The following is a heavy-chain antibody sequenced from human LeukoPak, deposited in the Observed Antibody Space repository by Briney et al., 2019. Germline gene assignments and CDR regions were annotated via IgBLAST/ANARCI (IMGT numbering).Heavy chain of an antibody. CDR1: GCPFGTYG. CDR3: ARELVSLGTGYFDL. CDR2: ITGSSWT. Sequence: GGSLRLSCEASGCPFGTYGMAWVRQAQRKRIEWVSGITGSSWTFYADSVRGRFTISRDNSKNTLHLQMNNLTADDTAIYYCARELVSLGTGYFDLWGRGTLVTVSS. J-gene: IGHJ2*01. D-gene: IGHD7-27*01. V-gene: IGHV3-23*01.